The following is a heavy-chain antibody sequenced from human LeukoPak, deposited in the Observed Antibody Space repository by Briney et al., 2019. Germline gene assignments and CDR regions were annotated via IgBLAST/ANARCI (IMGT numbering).Heavy chain of an antibody. CDR1: GFTFSSYG. V-gene: IGHV3-21*01. D-gene: IGHD3-22*01. CDR3: ARAGTYYYDSSGYYF. CDR2: ISSSSSYI. Sequence: PGGSLRLSCAASGFTFSSYGMHWVRQAPGKGLEWVSSISSSSSYIYYADSVKGRFTISRDNAKNSLYLQMNSLRAEDTAVYYCARAGTYYYDSSGYYFWGQGTLVTVSS. J-gene: IGHJ4*02.